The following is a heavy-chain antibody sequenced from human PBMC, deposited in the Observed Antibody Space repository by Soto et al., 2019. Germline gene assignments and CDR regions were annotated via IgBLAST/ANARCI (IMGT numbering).Heavy chain of an antibody. V-gene: IGHV3-11*01. CDR1: GFTFSDYY. J-gene: IGHJ6*03. CDR3: AGLPHEYSSSPSPIRYYYYYYMDV. D-gene: IGHD6-6*01. CDR2: ISSSGSTI. Sequence: PGGSLRLSCAASGFTFSDYYMSWIRQAPGKGLEWVSYISSSGSTIYYADSVKGRFTISRDNAKNSLYLQMNSLRAEDTAVYYCAGLPHEYSSSPSPIRYYYYYYMDVWGKGTTVTVSS.